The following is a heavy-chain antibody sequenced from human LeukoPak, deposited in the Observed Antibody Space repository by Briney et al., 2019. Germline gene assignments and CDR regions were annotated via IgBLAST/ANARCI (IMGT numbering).Heavy chain of an antibody. Sequence: PGGSLRLSCAASGFTFSSYAMHWVRQAPGKGLEWVAVISYDGSNKHYADSVKGRFTISRDNSKNTLYLQMNSLRAEDTAVYYCARDGKRGATTVVTPGYYGMDVWGQGTTVTVSS. D-gene: IGHD4-23*01. V-gene: IGHV3-30-3*01. CDR2: ISYDGSNK. J-gene: IGHJ6*02. CDR3: ARDGKRGATTVVTPGYYGMDV. CDR1: GFTFSSYA.